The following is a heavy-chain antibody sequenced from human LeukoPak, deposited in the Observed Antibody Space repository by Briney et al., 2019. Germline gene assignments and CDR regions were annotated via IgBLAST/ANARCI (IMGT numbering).Heavy chain of an antibody. CDR1: GYSISSGYY. CDR3: ARGRYDYVWGSRDY. D-gene: IGHD3-16*01. CDR2: IYHSGST. Sequence: SETLSLTCTVSGYSISSGYYWGWIRQPPGKGLEWIGSIYHSGSTYYNPSLKSRVTISVDTSKNQFSLKLSSVTAADTAVYYCARGRYDYVWGSRDYWGQGTLVTVSS. J-gene: IGHJ4*02. V-gene: IGHV4-38-2*02.